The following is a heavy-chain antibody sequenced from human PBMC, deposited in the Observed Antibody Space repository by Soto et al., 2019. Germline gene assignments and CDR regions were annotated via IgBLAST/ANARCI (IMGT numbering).Heavy chain of an antibody. V-gene: IGHV1-69*12. Sequence: QVQLVQSGAEVKKPGSSVKVSCKASGGTFSSYAISWVRQAPGQGLEWMGGIIPIFGTANYAQKFQGRVTITADESTSTAYMELSSLRYEDTAVYYCARGASQSEVRGVTPLDYWGQGTLVTVSS. CDR2: IIPIFGTA. D-gene: IGHD3-10*01. J-gene: IGHJ4*02. CDR1: GGTFSSYA. CDR3: ARGASQSEVRGVTPLDY.